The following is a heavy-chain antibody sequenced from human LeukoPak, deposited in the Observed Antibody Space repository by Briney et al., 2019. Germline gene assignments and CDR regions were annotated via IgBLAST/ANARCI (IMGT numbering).Heavy chain of an antibody. J-gene: IGHJ5*02. CDR2: IIPILGIA. CDR3: ARDGDLPSGYDSGFDP. CDR1: GGTFSSYA. V-gene: IGHV1-69*04. D-gene: IGHD5-12*01. Sequence: SVKVSCKASGGTFSSYATSWVRQAPGQGLEWMGRIIPILGIANYAQKFQGRVTITADKSTSTAYMELSSLRSEDTAVYYCARDGDLPSGYDSGFDPWGQGTLVTVSS.